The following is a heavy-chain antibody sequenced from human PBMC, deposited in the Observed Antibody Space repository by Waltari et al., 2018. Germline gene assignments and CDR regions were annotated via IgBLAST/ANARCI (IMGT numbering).Heavy chain of an antibody. V-gene: IGHV3-7*03. CDR1: GFTFSSYW. J-gene: IGHJ5*02. Sequence: EVQLVESGGGLVQPGGSLRLSCAASGFTFSSYWMSWVRQAPGKGLEWVANIKQDGREKYYVDSVKVRFTISRDNAKNSLDLQMNSLRAEDTAVYYCARATYYDFWSGYDPWGQGTLVTVSS. CDR2: IKQDGREK. CDR3: ARATYYDFWSGYDP. D-gene: IGHD3-3*01.